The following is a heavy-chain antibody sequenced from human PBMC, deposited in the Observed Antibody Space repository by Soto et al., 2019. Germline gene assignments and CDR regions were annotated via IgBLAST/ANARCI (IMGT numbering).Heavy chain of an antibody. V-gene: IGHV3-11*01. CDR3: ARTPTVLRFLEWFPAYFDY. D-gene: IGHD3-3*01. CDR2: ISSSGSTI. J-gene: IGHJ4*02. Sequence: GGSLRLSCEASVFTFSDYYMSWICQAPGKGLEWVSYISSSGSTIYYADSVKGRFTISRDNAKNSLYLQMNSLRAEDTAVYYCARTPTVLRFLEWFPAYFDYWGQGTLVTVSS. CDR1: VFTFSDYY.